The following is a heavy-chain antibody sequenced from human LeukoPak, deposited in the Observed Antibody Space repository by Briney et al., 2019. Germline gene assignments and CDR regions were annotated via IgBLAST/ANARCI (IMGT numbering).Heavy chain of an antibody. Sequence: SETLSLTCAVSGGSFSGYYWSWIRQPPGKGLEWIGEINHSGSTNYNPSLKSRVTITVDTSKNQFSLKLSSVTAADTAVYYCASATDTNYFDYWGQGTLVTVSS. D-gene: IGHD2-15*01. J-gene: IGHJ4*02. V-gene: IGHV4-34*01. CDR2: INHSGST. CDR3: ASATDTNYFDY. CDR1: GGSFSGYY.